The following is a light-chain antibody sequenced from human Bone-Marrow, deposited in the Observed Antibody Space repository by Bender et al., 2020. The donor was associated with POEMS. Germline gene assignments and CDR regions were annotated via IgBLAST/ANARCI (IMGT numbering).Light chain of an antibody. Sequence: QSALTQPASVSGSPGQSITISCTGTSSDVGIYNYVSWYQQHPGKAPKLMIYEVTKRPSGVPDRFSGSKSANTASLTVSGLQAEDEADYYCTSYSDSASANWLFGGGTKLTVL. J-gene: IGLJ3*02. CDR3: TSYSDSASANWL. CDR1: SSDVGIYNY. V-gene: IGLV2-8*01. CDR2: EVT.